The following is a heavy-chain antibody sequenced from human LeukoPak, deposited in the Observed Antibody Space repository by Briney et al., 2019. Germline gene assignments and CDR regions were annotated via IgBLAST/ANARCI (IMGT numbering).Heavy chain of an antibody. CDR2: VHETGYA. CDR1: GSSFRSGHY. D-gene: IGHD2-21*02. CDR3: ARTVVTATIDGFQI. Sequence: TSETLSLTCSVSGSSFRSGHYWGWIRQSSGEGLEWIGNVHETGYANYNPSLRSRVIISVDPSKSQFSLRLTSVTAADTAVYYCARTVVTATIDGFQIWGQGTMVSVSS. J-gene: IGHJ3*02. V-gene: IGHV4-38-2*02.